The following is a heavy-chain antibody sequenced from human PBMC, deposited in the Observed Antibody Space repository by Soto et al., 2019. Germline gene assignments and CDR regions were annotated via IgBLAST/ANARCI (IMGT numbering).Heavy chain of an antibody. CDR3: ARVKATLYRHYYFDY. CDR1: GGTINSGDYF. CDR2: IFYTGST. V-gene: IGHV4-30-4*01. D-gene: IGHD5-12*01. Sequence: SETLSLTCSVSGGTINSGDYFWSWIRQPPGKGLEWIGSIFYTGSTYYSPSLKSRASMSMDTSKNLSSLRLRSLTAADTAVYFCARVKATLYRHYYFDYWGQGPRSPSPQ. J-gene: IGHJ4*02.